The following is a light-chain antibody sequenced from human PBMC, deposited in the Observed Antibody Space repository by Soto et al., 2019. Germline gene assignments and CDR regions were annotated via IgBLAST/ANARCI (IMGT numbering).Light chain of an antibody. CDR1: QSLNIW. CDR3: QQSKAYSYT. Sequence: RTESASTLTASVGDRVTITCRATQSLNIWLAWYQQKPGKAPKLLISKASSLESGVPSRFSGSGSGTEFSLTISSLQPDDFATYYCQQSKAYSYTLGQGTRLAIK. CDR2: KAS. V-gene: IGKV1-5*03. J-gene: IGKJ5*01.